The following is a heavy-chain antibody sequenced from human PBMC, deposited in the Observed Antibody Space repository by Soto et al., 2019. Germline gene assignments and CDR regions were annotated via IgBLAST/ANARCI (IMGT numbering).Heavy chain of an antibody. D-gene: IGHD2-15*01. CDR3: AKDVGLTGVVAATCGMDV. J-gene: IGHJ6*02. CDR1: GFTFDDYT. Sequence: GGSLRLSCAASGFTFDDYTMHWVRQAPGKGLEWVSLISWDGGSTYYADSVKGRFTISRDNSKNSLYLQMNSLRTEDTALYYCAKDVGLTGVVAATCGMDVWGQGTTVTVSS. V-gene: IGHV3-43*01. CDR2: ISWDGGST.